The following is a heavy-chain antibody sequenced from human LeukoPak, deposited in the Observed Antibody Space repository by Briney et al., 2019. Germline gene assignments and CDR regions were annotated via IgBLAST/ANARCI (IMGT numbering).Heavy chain of an antibody. D-gene: IGHD1-26*01. CDR3: ATSGSYRFDY. CDR2: ITSSSSTI. J-gene: IGHJ4*02. Sequence: GGSLTLSCAASGFTFSSYAMNWIRQAPGKGLEWVSYITSSSSTIYYADSVKGRFTISRDNAKNSLYLQMNSLRVEDTAIYYCATSGSYRFDYWGQGTLVTVSS. V-gene: IGHV3-48*01. CDR1: GFTFSSYA.